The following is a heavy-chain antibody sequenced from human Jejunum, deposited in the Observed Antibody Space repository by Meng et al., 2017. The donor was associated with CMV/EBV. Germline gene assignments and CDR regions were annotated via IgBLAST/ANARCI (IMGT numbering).Heavy chain of an antibody. J-gene: IGHJ4*01. CDR3: AKALTIFGLLREFYYFDY. Sequence: NSISWVRPAPGKGLGWVSIIYSDHSGGATYYADSVEGRFTISRDNSKNTVYLQMNGLRRDDTAVYYCAKALTIFGLLREFYYFDYWGHGTLVTVSS. CDR1: NS. V-gene: IGHV3-66*02. CDR2: IYSDHSGGAT. D-gene: IGHD3-3*01.